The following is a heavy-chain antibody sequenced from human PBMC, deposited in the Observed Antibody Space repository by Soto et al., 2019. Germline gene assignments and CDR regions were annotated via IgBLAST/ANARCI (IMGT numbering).Heavy chain of an antibody. V-gene: IGHV3-23*01. CDR1: GFTFGSYW. J-gene: IGHJ4*02. CDR3: AKDLDGWNYALDY. D-gene: IGHD1-7*01. Sequence: GGSLRLSCAASGFTFGSYWMHWVRQAPGKGLEWVSAISGSGGSTYYADSVKGRFTISRDNSKNTLYLQMNSLRAEDTAVYYCAKDLDGWNYALDYWGQGTLVTVSS. CDR2: ISGSGGST.